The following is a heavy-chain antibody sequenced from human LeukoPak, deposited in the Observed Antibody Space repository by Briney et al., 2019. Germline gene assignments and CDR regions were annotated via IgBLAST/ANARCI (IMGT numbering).Heavy chain of an antibody. CDR1: GGSFSGYY. CDR3: AKSFPRGSYYSYMEV. CDR2: INHSGST. Sequence: SETLSLTCAVYGGSFSGYYWSWIRQPPGKGLEWIGEINHSGSTNYNPSLKSRVTISVDTSKNQFSLKLSSVTAADTAVYYCAKSFPRGSYYSYMEVWGKGPTVPVSS. V-gene: IGHV4-34*01. J-gene: IGHJ6*03.